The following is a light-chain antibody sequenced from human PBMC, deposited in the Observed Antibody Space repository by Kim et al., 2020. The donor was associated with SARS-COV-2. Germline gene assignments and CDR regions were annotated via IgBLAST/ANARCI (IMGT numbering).Light chain of an antibody. Sequence: SLPPGERAPLSCRASQYINIYLGWYQQKPGQSPRLLIYDASIRATGIPPRFSGAGSGTDFTLTISSLEPEDFAVYYCQQRQSWPLTFGGGTKVDIK. CDR3: QQRQSWPLT. J-gene: IGKJ4*01. CDR2: DAS. V-gene: IGKV3-11*01. CDR1: QYINIY.